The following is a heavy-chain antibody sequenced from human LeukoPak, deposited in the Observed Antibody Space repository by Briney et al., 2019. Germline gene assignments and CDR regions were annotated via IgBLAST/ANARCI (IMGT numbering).Heavy chain of an antibody. Sequence: SQTLSLTCTVSGGSIGSGGYSWSWIRQHPGKGLEWIGYIYYSGSTNYNPSPKSRVTISVDTSKNQFSLKLSAVTAADTAVYYCARHLEDPLRRVYNWFDPWGQGTLVTVSS. D-gene: IGHD4-17*01. J-gene: IGHJ5*02. CDR3: ARHLEDPLRRVYNWFDP. CDR1: GGSIGSGGYS. CDR2: IYYSGST. V-gene: IGHV4-31*03.